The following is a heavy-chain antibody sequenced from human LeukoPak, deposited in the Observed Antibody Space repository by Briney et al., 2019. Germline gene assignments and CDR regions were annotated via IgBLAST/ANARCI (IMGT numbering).Heavy chain of an antibody. J-gene: IGHJ4*02. CDR1: GFTFSNNY. Sequence: PGGSLRLSCAASGFTFSNNYMSWVRQAPGKGLEWVSVIYSGGYTYYADSVKGRFNISRDNSKNTLYLQMNSLRAEDTAVYYCARDRGSGLDYWGQGTLVTVSS. CDR2: IYSGGYT. V-gene: IGHV3-66*01. CDR3: ARDRGSGLDY. D-gene: IGHD3-10*01.